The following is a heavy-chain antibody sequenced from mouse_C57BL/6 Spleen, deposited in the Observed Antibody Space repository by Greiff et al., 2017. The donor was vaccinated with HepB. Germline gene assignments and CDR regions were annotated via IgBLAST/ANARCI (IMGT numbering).Heavy chain of an antibody. CDR2: INPNNGGT. CDR3: ARRKDYSNPHWYFDV. V-gene: IGHV1-18*01. Sequence: EVQLQQSGPELVKPGASVKIPCKASGYTFTDYNMDWVKQSHGKSLEWIGDINPNNGGTIYNQKFKGKATLTVDKASSTAYMELRSLTSEDTAVYYCARRKDYSNPHWYFDVWGTGTTVTVSS. CDR1: GYTFTDYN. J-gene: IGHJ1*03. D-gene: IGHD2-5*01.